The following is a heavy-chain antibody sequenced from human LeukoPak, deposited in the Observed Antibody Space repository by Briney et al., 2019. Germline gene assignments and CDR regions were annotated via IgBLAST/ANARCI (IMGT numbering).Heavy chain of an antibody. CDR3: ARATSTIFGVAEHFDY. Sequence: GASVKVSCKASGNTFTNHAVNWVRQAPGQGLEWMGIINPSGGSTSYAQKFQGRVTMTRDTSTSTVYMELSSLRSEDTAVYYCARATSTIFGVAEHFDYWGQGTLVTVSS. V-gene: IGHV1-46*01. J-gene: IGHJ4*02. CDR2: INPSGGST. CDR1: GNTFTNHA. D-gene: IGHD3-3*01.